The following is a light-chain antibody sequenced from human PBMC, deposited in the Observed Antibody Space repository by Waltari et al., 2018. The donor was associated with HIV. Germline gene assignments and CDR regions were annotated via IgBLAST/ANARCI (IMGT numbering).Light chain of an antibody. J-gene: IGLJ2*01. CDR1: SSDVGAYNY. CDR3: AAHAGSKDV. V-gene: IGLV2-8*01. CDR2: DVT. Sequence: QSALTQPPSASGSPGQSVTISCTGTSSDVGAYNYVSWFQQHPGKAPKRLIYDVTKRPPGGPDRCSGPKSGNTASLTVAGRQAEDEADYYCAAHAGSKDVFGGGTRLTVL.